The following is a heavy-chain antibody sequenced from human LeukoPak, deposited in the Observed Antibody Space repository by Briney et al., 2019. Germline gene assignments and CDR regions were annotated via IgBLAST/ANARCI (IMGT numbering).Heavy chain of an antibody. CDR1: GYTLTELS. V-gene: IGHV1-3*01. CDR2: INAGNGNT. Sequence: GASVKVSCKVSGYTLTELSMHWVRQAPGQRLEWMGWINAGNGNTKYSQKFQGRVTITRDTSASTVYMELSSLRSEDTAVYYCARGGWSRGFDYWGQGTLVTVSS. J-gene: IGHJ4*02. D-gene: IGHD6-19*01. CDR3: ARGGWSRGFDY.